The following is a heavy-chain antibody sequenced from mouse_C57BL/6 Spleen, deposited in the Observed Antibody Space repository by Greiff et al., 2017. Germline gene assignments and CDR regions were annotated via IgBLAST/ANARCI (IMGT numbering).Heavy chain of an antibody. CDR2: ISGGGGNT. J-gene: IGHJ2*01. CDR3: ARGYSSYVDY. V-gene: IGHV5-9*01. Sequence: DVMLVESGGGLVKPGGSLKLSCAASGFTFSSYTMSWVRQTPEKRLEWVATISGGGGNTYYPDSVKGRFTISRDNAKNTLYLQMSSLRSEDTALYYCARGYSSYVDYWGQGTTLTVSS. CDR1: GFTFSSYT. D-gene: IGHD2-5*01.